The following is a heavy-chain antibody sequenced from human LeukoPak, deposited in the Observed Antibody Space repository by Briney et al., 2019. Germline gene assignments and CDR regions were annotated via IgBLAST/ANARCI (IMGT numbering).Heavy chain of an antibody. CDR3: AKDRLPVQRGIDY. CDR2: INTDGTNT. Sequence: GGSLRLSCAASGFSFRSYWMHWVRQAPGKGLVWVSRINTDGTNTGYADSVKGRFTISRDNAKNTLYLQMNGLRAEDTALYYCAKDRLPVQRGIDYWGQGTLVTVSS. D-gene: IGHD3-16*01. V-gene: IGHV3-74*01. J-gene: IGHJ4*02. CDR1: GFSFRSYW.